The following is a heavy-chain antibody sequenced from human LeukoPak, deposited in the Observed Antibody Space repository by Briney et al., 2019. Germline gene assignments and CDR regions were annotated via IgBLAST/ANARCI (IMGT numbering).Heavy chain of an antibody. V-gene: IGHV1-69*05. J-gene: IGHJ6*03. CDR2: IIPIFGTT. D-gene: IGHD3-3*01. CDR1: GYTFTSYD. Sequence: ASVKVSCKASGYTFTSYDINWVRQAPGQGLEWMGGIIPIFGTTNYAQKFQGRVTITTDESTSTAYMELSSLRSEDTAVYYCARVEKSHYDSLYYMDVWGKGTTVTVSS. CDR3: ARVEKSHYDSLYYMDV.